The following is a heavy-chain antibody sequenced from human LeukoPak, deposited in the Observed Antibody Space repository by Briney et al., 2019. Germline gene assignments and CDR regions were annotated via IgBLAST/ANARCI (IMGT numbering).Heavy chain of an antibody. V-gene: IGHV4-38-2*02. D-gene: IGHD3-22*01. CDR2: IYHSGST. J-gene: IGHJ5*02. CDR3: ARDQYYYDSSGYYLLDP. Sequence: SETLSLTCTVSGYSISSGFYWGWIRQPPGKGLECIGSIYHSGSTYYNPSLKSRVTMSVDTSKNQFSLKLSSVTAADTAVYYCARDQYYYDSSGYYLLDPWGQGTLVTVSS. CDR1: GYSISSGFY.